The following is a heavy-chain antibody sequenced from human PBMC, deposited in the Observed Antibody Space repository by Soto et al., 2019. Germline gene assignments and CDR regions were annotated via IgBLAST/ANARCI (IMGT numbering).Heavy chain of an antibody. V-gene: IGHV3-72*01. CDR1: GFTFSDHY. CDR2: TRNKANSYTT. Sequence: EVQLVESGGGLVQPGGSLRLSCAASGFTFSDHYMDWVRQAPGKGLEWVGRTRNKANSYTTEYAASVKGRFTISRDYSKNSLYLQMNSLKTEDTAVYYCARGPPSRVTTGYYYGMDVWGQGTTVTVSS. CDR3: ARGPPSRVTTGYYYGMDV. D-gene: IGHD4-17*01. J-gene: IGHJ6*02.